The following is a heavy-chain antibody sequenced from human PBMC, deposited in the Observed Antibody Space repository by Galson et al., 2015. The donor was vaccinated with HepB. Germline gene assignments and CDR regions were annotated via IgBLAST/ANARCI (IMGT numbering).Heavy chain of an antibody. J-gene: IGHJ6*02. Sequence: SLRLSCAASGFTFSSYAMHWVRQAPGKGLEWVAVISYDGSNKYYADSVKGRFTISRDNSKNTLYLQMNSLRAEDTAVYYCARDNAGDYYYYGMDVWGQGTTVTVSS. CDR1: GFTFSSYA. D-gene: IGHD3-10*01. CDR3: ARDNAGDYYYYGMDV. V-gene: IGHV3-30-3*01. CDR2: ISYDGSNK.